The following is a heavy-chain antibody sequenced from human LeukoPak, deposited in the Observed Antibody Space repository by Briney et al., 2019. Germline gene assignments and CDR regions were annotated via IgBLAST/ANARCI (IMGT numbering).Heavy chain of an antibody. CDR3: ARRERYCSSTSCNDFDY. J-gene: IGHJ4*02. CDR2: IYPGDSDT. V-gene: IGHV5-51*01. D-gene: IGHD2-2*01. Sequence: GESLKISCKGSGYSFTSYWIGWVRQMPGKGLEWMGIIYPGDSDTRYSPSFQGQVTISADKSISTAYLQWSSLKASDTAMYYCARRERYCSSTSCNDFDYWGQGTRVTVSS. CDR1: GYSFTSYW.